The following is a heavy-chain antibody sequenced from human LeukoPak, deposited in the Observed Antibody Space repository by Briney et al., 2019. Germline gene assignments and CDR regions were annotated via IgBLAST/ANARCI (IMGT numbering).Heavy chain of an antibody. CDR1: GFRFSSFA. V-gene: IGHV3-23*01. J-gene: IGHJ4*02. CDR3: VKGGQNYDFWRFDY. Sequence: GGSLRLSCGASGFRFSSFAMSWVRQAPGKGLEWVSSISGSGGSTYYTDSVKGRFAISRDNSKSTLYLQMNSLGTDDTALYYCVKGGQNYDFWRFDYWGQGTLVTASS. CDR2: ISGSGGST. D-gene: IGHD3-3*01.